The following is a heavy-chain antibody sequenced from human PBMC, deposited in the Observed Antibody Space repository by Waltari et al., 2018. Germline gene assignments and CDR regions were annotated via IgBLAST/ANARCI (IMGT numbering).Heavy chain of an antibody. V-gene: IGHV4-34*01. J-gene: IGHJ5*02. CDR2: INHRGST. Sequence: QVQLQQWGAGLLKPSEPLSLTRAAYGGSFRGYYWSWIRWPPGKGLEWIGEINHRGSTNYNQSLKSLVTISVDTSKNQFSLKLSAVAAADTAVYYCARVVVVPAASHNWFDPWGQGTLVTVSS. CDR3: ARVVVVPAASHNWFDP. D-gene: IGHD2-2*01. CDR1: GGSFRGYY.